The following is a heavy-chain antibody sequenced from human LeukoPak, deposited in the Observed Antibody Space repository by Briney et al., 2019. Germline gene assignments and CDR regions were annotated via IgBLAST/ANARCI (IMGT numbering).Heavy chain of an antibody. CDR1: GFTVSNTY. CDR2: LYSGGTT. D-gene: IGHD6-13*01. Sequence: GSLRLSCAASGFTVSNTYMSWVRQAPGKGLEWVSVLYSGGTTYYADSVKGRFTISRDNSKNTLYLQMNSLRAEDTAVYYCASDIEAGGYFDHWGQGTLVTVSS. J-gene: IGHJ4*02. CDR3: ASDIEAGGYFDH. V-gene: IGHV3-53*01.